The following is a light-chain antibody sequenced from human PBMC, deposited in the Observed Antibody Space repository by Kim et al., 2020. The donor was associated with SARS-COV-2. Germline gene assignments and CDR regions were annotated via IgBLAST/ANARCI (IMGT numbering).Light chain of an antibody. CDR1: KLEDRY. J-gene: IGLJ2*01. V-gene: IGLV3-1*01. CDR3: QAWDSNTAV. Sequence: VSPGKTAPITCSGDKLEDRYVCWFQQKPGQSPLLVISQDTKRPSGIPERFSVSNSGNTATLTISGTQATDEADYFCQAWDSNTAVFGGGTKLTVL. CDR2: QDT.